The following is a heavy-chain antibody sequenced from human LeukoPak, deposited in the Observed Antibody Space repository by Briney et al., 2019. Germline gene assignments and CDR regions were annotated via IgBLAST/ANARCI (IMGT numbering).Heavy chain of an antibody. CDR1: GGSISSYY. V-gene: IGHV4-59*08. CDR3: ARHFDSSGWYEYFQH. CDR2: IYYSGST. Sequence: PSETLSLTCTVSGGSISSYYWSWIRQPPGKGLGWIGYIYYSGSTNYNPSLKSRVTISVDTSKNQFSLKLSSVTAADTAVYYCARHFDSSGWYEYFQHWGQGTLVTVSS. D-gene: IGHD6-19*01. J-gene: IGHJ1*01.